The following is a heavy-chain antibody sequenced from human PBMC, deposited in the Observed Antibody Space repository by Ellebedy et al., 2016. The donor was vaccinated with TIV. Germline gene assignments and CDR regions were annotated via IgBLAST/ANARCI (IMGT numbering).Heavy chain of an antibody. CDR3: ARKTDTGTSGDY. D-gene: IGHD1-1*01. Sequence: GESLKISCAASGFTFSKYAMAWVRQAPGKGLEWVADISYDGSYKNYGDSVKGRFTISRDNSKNTLYLQMNSLRAEDTAMYYCARKTDTGTSGDYWGQGTPVTVSS. CDR1: GFTFSKYA. V-gene: IGHV3-30*03. J-gene: IGHJ4*02. CDR2: ISYDGSYK.